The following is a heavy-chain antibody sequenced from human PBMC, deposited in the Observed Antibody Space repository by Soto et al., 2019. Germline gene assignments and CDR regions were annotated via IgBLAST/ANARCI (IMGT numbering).Heavy chain of an antibody. Sequence: GGSLRLSCAASGFTVSSNYMSWVRQAPGKGLEWVSVIYSGGSTYYADSVKGRFTISRHNSKNTPYLQMNSLRAEDTAVYYCARGPAYGGYVDYYYYYMDVWGKGTTVTVSS. CDR2: IYSGGST. D-gene: IGHD5-12*01. CDR1: GFTVSSNY. V-gene: IGHV3-53*04. CDR3: ARGPAYGGYVDYYYYYMDV. J-gene: IGHJ6*03.